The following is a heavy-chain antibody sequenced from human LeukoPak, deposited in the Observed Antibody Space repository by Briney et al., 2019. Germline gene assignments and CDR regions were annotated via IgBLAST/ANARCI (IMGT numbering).Heavy chain of an antibody. V-gene: IGHV4-31*03. J-gene: IGHJ4*02. CDR3: ARTSIAVAGVDY. Sequence: SETLSLTYTVSGGSISSGGYYWSWIRQHPGKGLEWIGYIYYSGSTYYNPSLKSRVTISVDTSKNQFSLKLSSVTAADTAVYYCARTSIAVAGVDYWGQGTLVTVSS. D-gene: IGHD6-19*01. CDR2: IYYSGST. CDR1: GGSISSGGYY.